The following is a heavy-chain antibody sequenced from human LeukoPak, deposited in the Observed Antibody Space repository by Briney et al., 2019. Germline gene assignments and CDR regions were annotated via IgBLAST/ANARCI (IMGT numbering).Heavy chain of an antibody. CDR3: ASSSGYYVFDY. Sequence: SVKVSCKASGYTFTRYYMHWLRQAPGQGREWMGIINPSGGSTGYAQKFQGRVTMTRDTSTSTVYMDLSSLRSEDTAVYYCASSSGYYVFDYWGQGTLVTVSS. D-gene: IGHD3-3*01. V-gene: IGHV1-46*01. J-gene: IGHJ4*02. CDR1: GYTFTRYY. CDR2: INPSGGST.